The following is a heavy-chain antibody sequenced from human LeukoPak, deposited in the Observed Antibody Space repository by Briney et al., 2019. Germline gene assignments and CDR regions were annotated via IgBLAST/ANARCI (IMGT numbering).Heavy chain of an antibody. D-gene: IGHD4-17*01. V-gene: IGHV3-48*03. Sequence: GGSLRLSCAASGFTFSSYEMTWVRQAPGKGLEWVSYISSSGSTIYYGDSVKGRFTISRDNAKNSLYLQMNSLRAEDTAVYYCARGDYGDPRWYFDLWGRGTLVTVSS. CDR2: ISSSGSTI. J-gene: IGHJ2*01. CDR1: GFTFSSYE. CDR3: ARGDYGDPRWYFDL.